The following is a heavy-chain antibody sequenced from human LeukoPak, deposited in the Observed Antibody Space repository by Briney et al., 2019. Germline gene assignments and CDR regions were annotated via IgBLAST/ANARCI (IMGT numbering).Heavy chain of an antibody. J-gene: IGHJ3*02. D-gene: IGHD2-2*01. Sequence: GGSLRLSCAASGFTFSSYSMNWVRQAPGKGLEWVSSNSSSSSYIYYADSVKGRFTISRDNAKNSLYLQMNSLRAEDTAVYYCSVVPAATWHAFDIWGQGTMVTVSS. CDR2: NSSSSSYI. CDR3: SVVPAATWHAFDI. CDR1: GFTFSSYS. V-gene: IGHV3-21*01.